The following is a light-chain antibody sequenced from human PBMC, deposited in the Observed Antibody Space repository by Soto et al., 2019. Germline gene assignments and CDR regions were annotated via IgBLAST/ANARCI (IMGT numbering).Light chain of an antibody. Sequence: QSVLTQPASVSGSPGQSITISCTGTSGDVGKYNLVSWYQQHPGKAPKLMIYEVIKRPSGVSNRFSGSKSGNTASLTISGLQAEDEADYYCCSYAGSSTYVFGTGTKLTVL. CDR1: SGDVGKYNL. CDR2: EVI. J-gene: IGLJ1*01. CDR3: CSYAGSSTYV. V-gene: IGLV2-23*02.